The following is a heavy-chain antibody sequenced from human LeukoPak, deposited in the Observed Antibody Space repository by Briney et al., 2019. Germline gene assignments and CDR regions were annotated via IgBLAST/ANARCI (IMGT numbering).Heavy chain of an antibody. CDR2: ISSSNSYL. CDR1: GFTFSSYS. J-gene: IGHJ4*02. CDR3: ARAVDYYDSSGYYRPYFDY. Sequence: GGSLRLSCAASGFTFSSYSMNWVRQAPGKGLEWVLSISSSNSYLYYADSVKGRFTLSRDNAKNSLYLQMNSLRAEDTAVYYCARAVDYYDSSGYYRPYFDYWGQGTLVTVSS. D-gene: IGHD3-22*01. V-gene: IGHV3-21*01.